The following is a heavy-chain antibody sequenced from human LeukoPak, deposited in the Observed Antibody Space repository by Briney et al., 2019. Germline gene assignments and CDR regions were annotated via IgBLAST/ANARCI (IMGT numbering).Heavy chain of an antibody. J-gene: IGHJ5*02. CDR3: ARRAPFSNWFDP. CDR2: IYFSGST. CDR1: GASITNDDYY. V-gene: IGHV4-31*03. Sequence: SETLSLTCTVSGASITNDDYYWSWIRQHQGRGLEWIVYIYFSGSTYYNPTLKSRASVSVDTAKSQFSLRLPSVTAADTAVYYCARRAPFSNWFDPWGQGTLVIVSS. D-gene: IGHD2-2*01.